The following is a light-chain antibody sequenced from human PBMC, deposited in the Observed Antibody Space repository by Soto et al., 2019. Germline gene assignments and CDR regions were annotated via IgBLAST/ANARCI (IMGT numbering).Light chain of an antibody. CDR1: QDISRW. Sequence: DVQMTQSPSSVSASVGDRVTITCRASQDISRWLAWYQQKPGQAPKFLIYAASNLQSGDPSRFSGSGSGTDFALTISSLQPEDFATYYCQQCNNFPVTFSQGTRLEIK. J-gene: IGKJ5*01. V-gene: IGKV1D-12*01. CDR2: AAS. CDR3: QQCNNFPVT.